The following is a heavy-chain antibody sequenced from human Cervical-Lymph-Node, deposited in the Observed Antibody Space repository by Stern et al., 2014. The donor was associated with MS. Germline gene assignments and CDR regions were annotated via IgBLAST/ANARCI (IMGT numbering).Heavy chain of an antibody. CDR3: ARGVTAVTNYVPNWCFDL. J-gene: IGHJ2*01. CDR2: VYYSGIT. CDR1: GGSITNRDY. Sequence: QVQLVESGPGLVKPSETLSLTCTVSGGSITNRDYWGWIRQSPGKGLEWFGSVYYSGITYYRPSLKSRATISIDTSRNQFFLRLTFVAATDTAVYFCARGVTAVTNYVPNWCFDLWGRGTLVTVSS. D-gene: IGHD4-11*01. V-gene: IGHV4-39*01.